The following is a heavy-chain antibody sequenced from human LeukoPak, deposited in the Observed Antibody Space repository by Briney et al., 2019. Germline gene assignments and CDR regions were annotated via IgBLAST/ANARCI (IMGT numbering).Heavy chain of an antibody. V-gene: IGHV1-69*13. J-gene: IGHJ6*03. CDR1: GGTFISYA. CDR3: ARDWRSSSWYRDYYYYYMDV. D-gene: IGHD6-13*01. Sequence: ASVKVSCKASGGTFISYAISWVRQAPGQGLEWMGGIIPIFGTANYVQKFQGRVTITADESTSTAYMELSSLRSEDTAVYYCARDWRSSSWYRDYYYYYMDVWGKGTTVTVSS. CDR2: IIPIFGTA.